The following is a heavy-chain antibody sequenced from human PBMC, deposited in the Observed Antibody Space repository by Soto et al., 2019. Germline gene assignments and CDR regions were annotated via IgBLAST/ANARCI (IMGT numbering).Heavy chain of an antibody. Sequence: DVQLVESGGGLAQPGGSLRLSCTASGFSFSTYWMHWVRQVPGKGPVWVSRISGEGNTTTYADSVKGRFTISRDNANNILYLEMNTLRAEDTAVYHCTRGPRVDSAGTGAHWGQGTLVTVSS. J-gene: IGHJ4*02. CDR2: ISGEGNTT. CDR3: TRGPRVDSAGTGAH. V-gene: IGHV3-74*03. CDR1: GFSFSTYW. D-gene: IGHD6-13*01.